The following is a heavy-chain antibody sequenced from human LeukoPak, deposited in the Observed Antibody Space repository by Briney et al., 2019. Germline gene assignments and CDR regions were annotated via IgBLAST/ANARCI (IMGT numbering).Heavy chain of an antibody. D-gene: IGHD3-10*01. V-gene: IGHV4-31*03. Sequence: SQTLSLTCTVSGGSISSGGYYWSWIRQHPGRGLEWIGYIYYSGSTYYNPSLKSRVTISVDTSKNQFSLKLSSVTAADTAVYYCARTRRITMVRGGILFDPWGQGTLVTVSS. CDR2: IYYSGST. CDR1: GGSISSGGYY. CDR3: ARTRRITMVRGGILFDP. J-gene: IGHJ5*02.